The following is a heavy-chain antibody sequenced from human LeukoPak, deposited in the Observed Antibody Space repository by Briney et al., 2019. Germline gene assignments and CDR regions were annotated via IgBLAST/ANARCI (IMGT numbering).Heavy chain of an antibody. CDR2: IHPNSGAT. CDR1: GYPSTDYY. V-gene: IGHV1-2*02. J-gene: IGHJ4*02. Sequence: GASVKVSCKASGYPSTDYYIHWMRQAPGQGLEWVGWIHPNSGATLYAQNFQGRVAMTTDTSIITAYIELRWLSFDDSAIYYCTREYDNRVHWGQGTLVIVSS. D-gene: IGHD1-14*01. CDR3: TREYDNRVH.